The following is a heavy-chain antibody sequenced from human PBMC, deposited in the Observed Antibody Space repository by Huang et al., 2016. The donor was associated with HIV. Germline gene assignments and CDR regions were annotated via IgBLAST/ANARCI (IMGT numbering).Heavy chain of an antibody. J-gene: IGHJ4*02. D-gene: IGHD6-19*01. CDR2: IYYRGST. CDR3: ARHGGPWLVYSVFDY. Sequence: QLQLQESGPGLVKPSETLSLTCTVSGGSINSSDYYWGWIRQPPGKGLEWIGTIYYRGSTYYNPSLKSRVTISVDTSKNRCSLKVNSVTASDTAVYYCARHGGPWLVYSVFDYWGQGTLVTVSS. CDR1: GGSINSSDYY. V-gene: IGHV4-39*01.